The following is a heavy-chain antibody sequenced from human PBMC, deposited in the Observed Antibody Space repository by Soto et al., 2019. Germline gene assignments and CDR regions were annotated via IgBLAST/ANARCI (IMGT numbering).Heavy chain of an antibody. CDR3: ARDLDGSGSYYTDY. D-gene: IGHD3-10*01. CDR1: GYSLSIYG. J-gene: IGHJ4*02. Sequence: ASVKVSCKASGYSLSIYGINWVRQAPGQGLEWMGWIKPYNGNTKYAQNLQGRMTMTTDTSTSTAYMELRSLRSDDTAVYYCARDLDGSGSYYTDYWGQGTLVTVYS. CDR2: IKPYNGNT. V-gene: IGHV1-18*01.